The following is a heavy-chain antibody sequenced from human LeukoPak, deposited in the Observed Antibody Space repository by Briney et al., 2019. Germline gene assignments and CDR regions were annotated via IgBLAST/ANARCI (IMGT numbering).Heavy chain of an antibody. J-gene: IGHJ3*02. Sequence: SETLSLTCSVSGGSVNSYYWSWIRQPPGKGLEWIGYIYTAGRTNYNPSLKSRVTISVDTSKNQFSLKLSSVTAADTAVYYCAKILGSGVWYGFDIWGQGTMVTVSS. D-gene: IGHD7-27*01. V-gene: IGHV4-4*09. CDR3: AKILGSGVWYGFDI. CDR2: IYTAGRT. CDR1: GGSVNSYY.